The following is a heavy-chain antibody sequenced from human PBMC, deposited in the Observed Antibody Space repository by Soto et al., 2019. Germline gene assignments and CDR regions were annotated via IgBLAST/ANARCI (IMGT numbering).Heavy chain of an antibody. CDR3: VKVSGYCTGGSCFSYFDY. CDR2: ISGNGGNT. CDR1: GFTFSHHY. D-gene: IGHD2-15*01. J-gene: IGHJ4*02. V-gene: IGHV3-64D*06. Sequence: GGSLRRSCSGSGFTFSHHYLYWVRQAPGKGLRYVSTISGNGGNTHYAASVRGRFTISRDNSKNTVFLQMSGLGVADSAVYYCVKVSGYCTGGSCFSYFDYWGQGALVTVSS.